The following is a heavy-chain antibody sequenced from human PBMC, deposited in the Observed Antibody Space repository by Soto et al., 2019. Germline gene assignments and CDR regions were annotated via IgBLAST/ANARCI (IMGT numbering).Heavy chain of an antibody. J-gene: IGHJ3*02. Sequence: GGSLRLSCAASGFTFSSYGMHWVRQAPGKGLEWVAVISYDGSNKYYADSVKGRFTISRDNSKNTLYLQMNSLRAEDTAVYYCAKEGAADDAFDIWGQGTMVTVSS. CDR3: AKEGAADDAFDI. V-gene: IGHV3-30*18. CDR2: ISYDGSNK. D-gene: IGHD6-13*01. CDR1: GFTFSSYG.